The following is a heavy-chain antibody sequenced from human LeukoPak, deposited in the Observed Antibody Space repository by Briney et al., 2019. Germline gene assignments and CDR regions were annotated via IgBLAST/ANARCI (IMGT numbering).Heavy chain of an antibody. CDR3: AKDSAIAVAGRSYYFDY. V-gene: IGHV3-30*18. Sequence: PAGGSLRLSCAASGFTFSSYGMHWVRQAPGKGLEWVAVISYDGSNKYYADSVKGRFTISGDNSKNTLYLQMNSLRAEDTAVYYCAKDSAIAVAGRSYYFDYWGQGTLVTVSS. J-gene: IGHJ4*02. D-gene: IGHD6-19*01. CDR2: ISYDGSNK. CDR1: GFTFSSYG.